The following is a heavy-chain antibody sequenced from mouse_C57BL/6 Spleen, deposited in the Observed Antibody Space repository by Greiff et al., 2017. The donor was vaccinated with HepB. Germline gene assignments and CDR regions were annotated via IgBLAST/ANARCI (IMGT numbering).Heavy chain of an antibody. V-gene: IGHV5-6*01. Sequence: EVKLVESGGDLVKPGGSLKLSCAASGFTFSSSGMSWVRQTQDKRLEWVATISSGGSYTYYPDSVKGRFTISRDNAKNTLYLQMSSLKSEDTAMYYCARHSPLAYWGQGTLVTVSA. J-gene: IGHJ3*01. CDR2: ISSGGSYT. CDR1: GFTFSSSG. CDR3: ARHSPLAY.